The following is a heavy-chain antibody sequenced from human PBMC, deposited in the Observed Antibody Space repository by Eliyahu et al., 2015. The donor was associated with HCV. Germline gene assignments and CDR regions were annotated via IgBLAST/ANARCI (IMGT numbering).Heavy chain of an antibody. CDR3: ATIGRSGY. Sequence: QVQLQESGPGLVKPSETLSLSCTVSGGSISGYYWSWIRQPPGKGLEWLGYIYYSGSTNYNPSLKSRVTISVDTSKNQISLKLSSVTAADTAVYYCATIGRSGYWGQGTLVTVSS. CDR2: IYYSGST. D-gene: IGHD2-15*01. CDR1: GGSISGYY. J-gene: IGHJ4*02. V-gene: IGHV4-59*01.